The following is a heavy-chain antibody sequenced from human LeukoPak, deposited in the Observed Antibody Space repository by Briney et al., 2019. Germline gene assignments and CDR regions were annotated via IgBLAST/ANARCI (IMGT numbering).Heavy chain of an antibody. CDR2: ISGSGGST. D-gene: IGHD1-26*01. V-gene: IGHV3-23*01. CDR3: AKNKWELLRPLLAY. CDR1: GFTFSSYA. Sequence: GGSLRLSCAASGFTFSSYAMRWVRQAPGKGLEWVSAISGSGGSTYYADSVKGRFTISRDNSKSALYLQMNSLRAEDTAVYYCAKNKWELLRPLLAYGGQGSLVTVSS. J-gene: IGHJ4*02.